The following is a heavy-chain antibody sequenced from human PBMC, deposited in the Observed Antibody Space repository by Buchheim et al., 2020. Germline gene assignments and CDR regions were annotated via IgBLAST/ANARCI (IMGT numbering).Heavy chain of an antibody. CDR1: GFTFSTSG. CDR3: ARKIPGTVYFDY. J-gene: IGHJ4*02. V-gene: IGHV3-48*04. D-gene: IGHD1-14*01. Sequence: EVQLVQSGGGLVQPGGSLRLSCAASGFTFSTSGMNWVRQAPGKGLEWVAYISSSGSVIYHADSVKGRFTISRDNSKNSVYLQMNSLRAEDTALYYCARKIPGTVYFDYWGQGTL. CDR2: ISSSGSVI.